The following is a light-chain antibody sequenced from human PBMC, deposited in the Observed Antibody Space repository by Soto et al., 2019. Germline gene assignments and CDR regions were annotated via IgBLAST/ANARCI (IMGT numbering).Light chain of an antibody. CDR3: QQSYSTPFP. CDR1: QSISSY. Sequence: DIQMTQSPSSLSVSVGDRVTITCRASQSISSYLNWYQQKPGKAPKLLIYAASSLQSGVPSRFSGSGSGTDFTLTISSLQPEEFATYYCQQSYSTPFPFGPGTKVDIK. CDR2: AAS. V-gene: IGKV1-39*01. J-gene: IGKJ3*01.